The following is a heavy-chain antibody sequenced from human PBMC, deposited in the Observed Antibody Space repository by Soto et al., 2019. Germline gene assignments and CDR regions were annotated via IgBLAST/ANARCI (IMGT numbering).Heavy chain of an antibody. V-gene: IGHV4-59*08. CDR3: VRQGIGNLRGLVDV. CDR1: GGSIDGRN. D-gene: IGHD3-10*01. CDR2: VYYDGGS. Sequence: QVQLQESGPGLVKPSETLSLTCTVSGGSIDGRNCAWIRQPPGKGLEWLGYVYYDGGSSYNPSVKRRPTLSVETPKSQFSLQLRSVTAADTAVYYCVRQGIGNLRGLVDVWGRGTTVTVSS. J-gene: IGHJ6*01.